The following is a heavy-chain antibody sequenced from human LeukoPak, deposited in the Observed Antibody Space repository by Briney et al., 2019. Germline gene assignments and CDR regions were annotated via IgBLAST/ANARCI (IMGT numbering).Heavy chain of an antibody. D-gene: IGHD3-22*01. J-gene: IGHJ4*02. Sequence: SVKVSCKASGYTFTSYYMNWVLQAPGQGLEWMGIINPSGGSTSYAQKFQGRVTMTRNTSTSTVYMELSSLRSEDTAVYYCARDDSSGYRPFYWGQGTLVTVSS. CDR1: GYTFTSYY. CDR3: ARDDSSGYRPFY. V-gene: IGHV1-46*03. CDR2: INPSGGST.